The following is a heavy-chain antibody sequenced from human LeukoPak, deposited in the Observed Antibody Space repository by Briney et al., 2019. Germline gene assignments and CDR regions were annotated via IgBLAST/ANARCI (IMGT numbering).Heavy chain of an antibody. J-gene: IGHJ4*02. CDR2: INPSGGST. CDR3: ARVRGYCSSTSCTPHFDY. D-gene: IGHD2-2*01. V-gene: IGHV1-46*01. CDR1: GYTFTSYY. Sequence: ASVKVSCKASGYTFTSYYMHWVRQAPGRGLEWMGIINPSGGSTSYAQKFQGRVTMTRDTSTSTVYMELSSLRSEDTAVYYCARVRGYCSSTSCTPHFDYWGQGTLVTVSS.